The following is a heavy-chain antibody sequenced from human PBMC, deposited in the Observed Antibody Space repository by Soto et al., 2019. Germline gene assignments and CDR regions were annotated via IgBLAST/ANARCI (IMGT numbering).Heavy chain of an antibody. J-gene: IGHJ6*01. CDR2: ISTDNGNT. CDR3: SRDLVSTTLGPYSLCHYRMDG. CDR1: GYTFTNSG. D-gene: IGHD3-9*01. V-gene: IGHV1-18*01. Sequence: QVQLVQSGAEVKKPGASVKVSCKASGYTFTNSGISWVRQAPGQGLEWMGWISTDNGNTNYAQHLQGRVSMTTDTCPRQAYTDRRSMTSDDTAVYYCSRDLVSTTLGPYSLCHYRMDG.